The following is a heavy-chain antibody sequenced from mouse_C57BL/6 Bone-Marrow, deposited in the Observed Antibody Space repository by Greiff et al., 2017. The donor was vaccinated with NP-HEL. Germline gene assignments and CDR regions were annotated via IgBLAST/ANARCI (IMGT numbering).Heavy chain of an antibody. CDR3: ARRERYYGSSDY. CDR2: IYPRSGNT. V-gene: IGHV1-81*01. J-gene: IGHJ2*01. CDR1: GYTFTSYG. Sequence: VQLQESGAELARPGASVKLSCKASGYTFTSYGISWVKQRTGQGLEWIGEIYPRSGNTYYNEKFKGKATLTADKSSSTAYMELRSLTSEDSAVDFCARRERYYGSSDYWGRGTALTVSS. D-gene: IGHD1-1*01.